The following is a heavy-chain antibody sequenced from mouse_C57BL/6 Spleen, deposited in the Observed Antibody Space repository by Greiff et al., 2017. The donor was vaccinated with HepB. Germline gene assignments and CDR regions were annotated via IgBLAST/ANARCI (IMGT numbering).Heavy chain of an antibody. CDR3: TRDSNYGFDY. Sequence: EVKLMESGEGLVKPGGSLKLSCAASGFTFSSYAMSWVRQTPEKRLEWVAYISSGGDYIYYADTVKGRFTISRDNARNTLYLQMSSLKSEDTAMYYCTRDSNYGFDYWGQGTTLTVSS. CDR1: GFTFSSYA. D-gene: IGHD2-5*01. V-gene: IGHV5-9-1*02. CDR2: ISSGGDYI. J-gene: IGHJ2*01.